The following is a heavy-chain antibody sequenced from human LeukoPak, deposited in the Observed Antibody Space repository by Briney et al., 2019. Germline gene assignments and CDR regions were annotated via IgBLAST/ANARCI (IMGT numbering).Heavy chain of an antibody. J-gene: IGHJ4*02. CDR2: IYSGDST. V-gene: IGHV3-53*01. CDR3: ARGSGGHGGGPAFDY. CDR1: GFTVSTNY. Sequence: GGSLGLSCAASGFTVSTNYMSWVRQAPGKGLEWVSVIYSGDSTYYADSVKGRFTISRDNSKNTLYLQMNSLRAEDTAVYYCARGSGGHGGGPAFDYWGQGTLVTVSS. D-gene: IGHD2-15*01.